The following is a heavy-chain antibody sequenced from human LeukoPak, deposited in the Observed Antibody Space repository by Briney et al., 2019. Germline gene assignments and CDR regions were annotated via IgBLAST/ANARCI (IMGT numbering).Heavy chain of an antibody. Sequence: GGSLRLSCAASGFTFSSYAMSWVRQAPGKGLEWVSVIYSGGSTYYADSVKGRFIISRDNSKNMLYLQMNSLRAEDTAVYYCARGGYSYGLTYWGQGTLVTVSS. D-gene: IGHD5-18*01. J-gene: IGHJ4*02. CDR1: GFTFSSYA. CDR3: ARGGYSYGLTY. V-gene: IGHV3-53*01. CDR2: IYSGGST.